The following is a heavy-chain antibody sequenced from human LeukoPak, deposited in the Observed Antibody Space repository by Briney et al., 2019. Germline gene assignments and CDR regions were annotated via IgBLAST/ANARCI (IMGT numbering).Heavy chain of an antibody. CDR2: IWYDGSNK. J-gene: IGHJ4*02. CDR3: AREQYSSSLYYFDY. D-gene: IGHD6-13*01. CDR1: GFTFSSYG. V-gene: IGHV3-33*01. Sequence: PGGSLRLSCAASGFTFSSYGMHWVRQAPGKGLEWVAVIWYDGSNKYYADSVKGRFTISRDNSKNTLYLQMNSLRAEDTAVYYCAREQYSSSLYYFDYRGQGTLVTVSS.